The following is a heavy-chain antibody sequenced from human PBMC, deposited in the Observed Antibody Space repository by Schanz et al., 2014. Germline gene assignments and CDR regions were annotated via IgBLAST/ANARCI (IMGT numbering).Heavy chain of an antibody. CDR3: ARDTTWRLDL. CDR1: GGSIRSGTYY. J-gene: IGHJ2*01. Sequence: QVQLQESGPGLVKPSQTLSLTCTVSGGSIRSGTYYWSWIRQPAGKALEWVGRVFPKGITNYNPSLKSRVTISLDTSKNQFSLTLTSLTAAETAVYYCARDTTWRLDLWGRGTLVTVSS. V-gene: IGHV4-61*02. D-gene: IGHD1-1*01. CDR2: VFPKGIT.